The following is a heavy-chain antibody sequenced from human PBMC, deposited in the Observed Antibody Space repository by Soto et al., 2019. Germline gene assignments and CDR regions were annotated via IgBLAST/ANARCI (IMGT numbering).Heavy chain of an antibody. V-gene: IGHV3-23*01. CDR1: GFTFSSYA. Sequence: PGGSLRLSCAASGFTFSSYAMNWVRQTPGKGPEWVSAITGGGSSTYYADPVKGRFTLSRDNSKNTLYLQMSSLRAEDTALYYCAKTIVGATLHVFDIWGQGTMVTVSS. CDR2: ITGGGSST. CDR3: AKTIVGATLHVFDI. J-gene: IGHJ3*02. D-gene: IGHD1-26*01.